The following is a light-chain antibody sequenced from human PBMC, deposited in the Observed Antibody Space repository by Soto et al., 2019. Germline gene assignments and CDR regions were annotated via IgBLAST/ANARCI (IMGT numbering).Light chain of an antibody. Sequence: DIQMTQSPSSLSASVGDRVTITCRASQGITDYLAWFQQKPGQVPTLLIYAASTWQSGVPSRFSGSGSGTDFTLTITGLQPEDVATYYCQNYNSAPWTFGQGTKVEIK. CDR3: QNYNSAPWT. CDR2: AAS. CDR1: QGITDY. V-gene: IGKV1-27*01. J-gene: IGKJ1*01.